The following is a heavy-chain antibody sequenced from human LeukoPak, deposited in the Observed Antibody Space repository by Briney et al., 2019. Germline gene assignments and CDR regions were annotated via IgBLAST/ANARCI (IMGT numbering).Heavy chain of an antibody. Sequence: PSETLSLTCTVSGGSISSSSYYWGWIRQPPGKGLEWIGSIYYSGSTYYNPSLKSRVTISVDTSNNQFSLKMSSVTAADTAVYYCARNYHFYYYMDVWGKGTTVTVSS. CDR3: ARNYHFYYYMDV. CDR2: IYYSGST. J-gene: IGHJ6*03. CDR1: GGSISSSSYY. V-gene: IGHV4-39*07.